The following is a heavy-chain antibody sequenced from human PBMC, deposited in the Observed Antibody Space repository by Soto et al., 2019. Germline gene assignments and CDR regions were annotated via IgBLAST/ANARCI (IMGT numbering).Heavy chain of an antibody. CDR2: INQDGRGT. CDR1: GFNFIKYW. Sequence: PGGSLRLSCAASGFNFIKYWMSWVRQAPGKGLEWVANINQDGRGTHYVDSLKGRFTISRENSNYALFLQMDSLRAEDTAVYNCPRWYYDSSAECWGQETMVTVSS. D-gene: IGHD3-22*01. J-gene: IGHJ4*02. CDR3: PRWYYDSSAEC. V-gene: IGHV3-7*01.